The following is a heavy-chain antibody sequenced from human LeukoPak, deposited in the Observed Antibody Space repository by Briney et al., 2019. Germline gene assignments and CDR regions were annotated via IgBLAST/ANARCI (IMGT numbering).Heavy chain of an antibody. D-gene: IGHD3-22*01. Sequence: PSETLSLTCTVSGGSISSYYWGWIRQPPGKGLEWIGYLYYSGSTNYNPSLKSRVTISVDTSKNQFSLKLSSVTAADTAVYYCARAEGYYDSSGYSYYFDYWGQGTLVTVSS. CDR2: LYYSGST. CDR1: GGSISSYY. CDR3: ARAEGYYDSSGYSYYFDY. J-gene: IGHJ4*02. V-gene: IGHV4-59*01.